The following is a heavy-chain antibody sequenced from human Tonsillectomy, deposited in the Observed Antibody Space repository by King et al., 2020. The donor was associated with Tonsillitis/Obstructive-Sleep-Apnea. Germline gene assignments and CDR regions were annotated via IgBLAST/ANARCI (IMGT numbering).Heavy chain of an antibody. V-gene: IGHV1-2*02. CDR3: ASNWGSPSNFEY. CDR2: INPNTGGR. Sequence: QLVQSGAEVKKPGASVKVSCRASGYTFTGYYIHWVRQAPGQGLEWRGWINPNTGGRNYAQKSQGRVTLNRDTSISKAYMELSRLRFDDTAVYYCASNWGSPSNFEYWGQGTLVTVSS. D-gene: IGHD7-27*01. CDR1: GYTFTGYY. J-gene: IGHJ4*02.